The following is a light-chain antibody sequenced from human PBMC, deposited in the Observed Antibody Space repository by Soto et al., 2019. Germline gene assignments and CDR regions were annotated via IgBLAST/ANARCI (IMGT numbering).Light chain of an antibody. Sequence: QSVLTQPPSVSGAPGQRVTISCTGSRSNIGAGYDVHWYQQFPGRAPKLLLYVNNNRPSGVPDRFSGSMSGTSASLAITGLQAEDEADYYCQSYDSSLSGGVFGGGTKLTVL. CDR1: RSNIGAGYD. CDR2: VNN. J-gene: IGLJ2*01. CDR3: QSYDSSLSGGV. V-gene: IGLV1-40*01.